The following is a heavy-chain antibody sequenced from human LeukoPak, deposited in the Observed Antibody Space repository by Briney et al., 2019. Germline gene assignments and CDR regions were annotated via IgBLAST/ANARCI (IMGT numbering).Heavy chain of an antibody. CDR2: ISSDGSIS. J-gene: IGHJ4*02. V-gene: IGHV3-74*01. Sequence: PGGSLRLSCAASGFTFSTYWMHWVGQAPGKGLVWVSRISSDGSISIYADSVKGRFTISRDNAKNTLYLQMNSLRAEDTAVYYCARVGSGTTRDYWGQGTLVTVSS. CDR3: ARVGSGTTRDY. CDR1: GFTFSTYW. D-gene: IGHD1-14*01.